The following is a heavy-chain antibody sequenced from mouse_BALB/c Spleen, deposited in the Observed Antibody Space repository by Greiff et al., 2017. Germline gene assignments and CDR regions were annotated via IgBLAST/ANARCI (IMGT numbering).Heavy chain of an antibody. Sequence: VQLKESGPELVKPGASVKMSCKASGYTFTSYVMHWVKQKPGQGLEWIGYINPYNDGTKYNEKFKGKATLTVDKSSSTAYMQLSSPTSEDSAVYYCTRGGYDYDVGVFAYWGQGNLVTVSA. CDR3: TRGGYDYDVGVFAY. J-gene: IGHJ3*01. CDR1: GYTFTSYV. CDR2: INPYNDGT. D-gene: IGHD2-4*01. V-gene: IGHV1-14*01.